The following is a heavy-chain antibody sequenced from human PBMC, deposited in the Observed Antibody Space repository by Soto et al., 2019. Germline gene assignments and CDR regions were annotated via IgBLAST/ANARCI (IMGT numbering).Heavy chain of an antibody. CDR2: IFPRDSDT. CDR1: GYDFCTYW. CDR3: ARFESFQPNMAIDY. J-gene: IGHJ4*02. D-gene: IGHD3-10*01. Sequence: GESLKNCCKGSGYDFCTYWIGWVRQMPGKGLDLMGVIFPRDSDTKYSPSFEGRVILSADTSTDSAYLQWNSLKAPDTGVYYCARFESFQPNMAIDYWGQGTPVTVSS. V-gene: IGHV5-51*01.